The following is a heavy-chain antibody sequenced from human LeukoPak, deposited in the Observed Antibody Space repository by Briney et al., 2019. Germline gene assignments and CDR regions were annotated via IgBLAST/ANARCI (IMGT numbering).Heavy chain of an antibody. CDR2: ISGSGGST. J-gene: IGHJ4*02. D-gene: IGHD4-17*01. CDR3: AKRPYGDNTPIGTYYFVY. Sequence: GGSLRLSCAASGFTFSSYAMSWVRQAPGKGLERVSAISGSGGSTYYADSVKGRFTISRDNSKNTLYLQMNSLRAEDTAVYYCAKRPYGDNTPIGTYYFVYWGQGTLVTVSS. V-gene: IGHV3-23*01. CDR1: GFTFSSYA.